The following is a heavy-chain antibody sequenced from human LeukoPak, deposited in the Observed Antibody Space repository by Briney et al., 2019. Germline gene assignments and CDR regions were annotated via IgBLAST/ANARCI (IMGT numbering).Heavy chain of an antibody. D-gene: IGHD2-15*01. CDR3: ATSSRRPNCSGGNCYIRYFDF. V-gene: IGHV1-69*13. Sequence: ASVNVSCKASGGTFSSYAISWVRQAPGQGLEWMGGIIPIFGTANYAQKFQGRVTITADESMSTAYMELSSLRSDDSAVYFCATSSRRPNCSGGNCYIRYFDFWGLGTLVTVSS. J-gene: IGHJ4*02. CDR2: IIPIFGTA. CDR1: GGTFSSYA.